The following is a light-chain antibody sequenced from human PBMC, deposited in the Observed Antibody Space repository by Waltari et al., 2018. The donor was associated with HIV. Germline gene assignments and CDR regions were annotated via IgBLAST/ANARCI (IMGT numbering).Light chain of an antibody. J-gene: IGLJ3*02. CDR1: SGHTSYA. CDR2: VNSDGSH. Sequence: QLILTLSPSASASLGASLKLTCTLSSGHTSYAIAWPQHQPEKGPRYLMKVNSDGSHRKGDGIPDRFSGSSSGPERYLTISSLQSEDEADYYCQTWDTGPWVFGGGTKLTVL. V-gene: IGLV4-69*01. CDR3: QTWDTGPWV.